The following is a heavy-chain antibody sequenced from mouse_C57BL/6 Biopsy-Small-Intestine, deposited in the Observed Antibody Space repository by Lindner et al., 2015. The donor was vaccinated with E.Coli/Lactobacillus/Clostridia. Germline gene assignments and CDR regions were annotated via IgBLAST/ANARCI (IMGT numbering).Heavy chain of an antibody. CDR1: GYTFTNYD. D-gene: IGHD3-1*01. V-gene: IGHV1-84*02. Sequence: SVKVSCKASGYTFTNYDINWVRQAAGQGLEWMGWMNPNSGNAGYAQKFQGRVTMTRNTSISTAYMELSSLRSEDTAVYYCAKRSDCTNGVCYRADFDYWGQGTLVTVSS. CDR3: AKRSDCTNGVCYRADFDY. CDR2: MNPNSGNA. J-gene: IGHJ4*01.